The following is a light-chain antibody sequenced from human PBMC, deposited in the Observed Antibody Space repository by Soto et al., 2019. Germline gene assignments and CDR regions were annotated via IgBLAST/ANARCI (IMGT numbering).Light chain of an antibody. V-gene: IGKV1-39*01. CDR1: QSMTNY. Sequence: DIHMSKYPCSLSAYVGHRFTITCLASQSMTNYLNWYQHKPGQAPNLLIYAASTLQAGVPSRFRGSGSGTDFIITISLQPQDDAASYCCQRYKTRHTFGG. CDR3: CQRYKTRHT. J-gene: IGKJ4*01. CDR2: AAS.